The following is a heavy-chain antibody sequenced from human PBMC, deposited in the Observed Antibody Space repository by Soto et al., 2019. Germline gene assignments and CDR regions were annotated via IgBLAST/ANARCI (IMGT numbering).Heavy chain of an antibody. D-gene: IGHD6-19*01. CDR1: GFTFSSYA. J-gene: IGHJ4*02. CDR3: AKDLGVAVAGTGDY. V-gene: IGHV3-23*01. Sequence: EVQLLESGGGLVQPGGSLSLSCAASGFTFSSYAMSWVRQAPGKGLEWVSAISGSGGSTYYADSVKGRFTISRDNSKNTLYLQMNSLRAEDTAVYDCAKDLGVAVAGTGDYWGQGTLVTVSS. CDR2: ISGSGGST.